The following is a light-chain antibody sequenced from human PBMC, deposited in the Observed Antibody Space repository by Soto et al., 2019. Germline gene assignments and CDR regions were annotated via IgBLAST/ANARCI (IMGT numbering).Light chain of an antibody. Sequence: QSVLTQPASVSGSPGEAITISCTGTSSDDGGYKYVSWYQQHPGIAPKLMIHEASHRPLGFSNRFPCSKVRNPTSLAISWLQAEDEADYCCSSYSRNTTNYVFGTGTKV. CDR2: EAS. CDR3: SSYSRNTTNYV. CDR1: SSDDGGYKY. J-gene: IGLJ1*01. V-gene: IGLV2-14*01.